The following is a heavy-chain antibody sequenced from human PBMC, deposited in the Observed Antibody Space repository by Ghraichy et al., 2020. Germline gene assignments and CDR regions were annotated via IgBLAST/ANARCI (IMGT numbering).Heavy chain of an antibody. CDR2: ISYDGSNK. D-gene: IGHD5-18*01. Sequence: GESLNISCAASGFTFSNYAMLWVRQAPGKGLEWVTIISYDGSNKYYADSVKGRFTISRDNAKNTLYLQMNSLRAKDTAVYYCARDSPRGTALFTVKLNYWGQGTLVTVSS. V-gene: IGHV3-30-3*01. CDR1: GFTFSNYA. J-gene: IGHJ4*02. CDR3: ARDSPRGTALFTVKLNY.